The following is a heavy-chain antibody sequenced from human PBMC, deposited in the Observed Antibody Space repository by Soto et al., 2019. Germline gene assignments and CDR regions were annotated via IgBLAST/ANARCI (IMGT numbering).Heavy chain of an antibody. V-gene: IGHV1-18*01. Sequence: ASVKVSCKASGYTFTSYGISWVRQAPRQGLEWMGWISAYNGNTNYAQKLQGRVTMTTDTSTSTAYMELRSLRSDDTAVYYCARDPLPRYCSGGSCQTFDYWGQGTLVTVPQ. J-gene: IGHJ4*02. D-gene: IGHD2-15*01. CDR3: ARDPLPRYCSGGSCQTFDY. CDR2: ISAYNGNT. CDR1: GYTFTSYG.